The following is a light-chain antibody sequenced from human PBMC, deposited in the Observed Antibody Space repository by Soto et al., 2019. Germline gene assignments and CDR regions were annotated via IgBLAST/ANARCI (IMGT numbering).Light chain of an antibody. CDR3: AAWDDSLSGPV. Sequence: QSVLTQPPSASGTPGQRVTISCSGSSSNIGRNPVFWYQQVPGTAPKLLFYTNDQRPSGVPDRFSGSKSGTSASLAISGLRSEDEADYYCAAWDDSLSGPVFGGGTKLTVL. V-gene: IGLV1-47*02. J-gene: IGLJ3*02. CDR2: TND. CDR1: SSNIGRNP.